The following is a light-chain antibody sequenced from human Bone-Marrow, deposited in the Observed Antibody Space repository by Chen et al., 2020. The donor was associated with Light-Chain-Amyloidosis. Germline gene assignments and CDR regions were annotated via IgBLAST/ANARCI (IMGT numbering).Light chain of an antibody. Sequence: DIVMPQFPDSLAVSLGETATINCKSSPTVLHRFDNKHNVAWYQQKPGQPPKLLLYGASTRDSGVPDRFSGSGSGTDFTLTSRRLQAEDVAVYHCQQDYSPPITFGQGTRLAIK. CDR1: PTVLHRFDNKHN. CDR3: QQDYSPPIT. V-gene: IGKV4-1*01. CDR2: GAS. J-gene: IGKJ5*01.